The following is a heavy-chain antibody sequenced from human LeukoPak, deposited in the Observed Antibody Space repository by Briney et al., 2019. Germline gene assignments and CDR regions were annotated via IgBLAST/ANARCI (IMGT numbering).Heavy chain of an antibody. CDR1: GFTFSSYA. CDR3: AKVGHYYDSSGYGY. D-gene: IGHD3-22*01. CDR2: ITGSGART. J-gene: IGHJ4*02. V-gene: IGHV3-23*01. Sequence: GGSLRLSCAASGFTFSSYAMYWVRQTPGKGLEWVSLITGSGARTFYADSVKGRFTISRDNSKNTLYLQMNSLRAEDTAVYYCAKVGHYYDSSGYGYWGQGTLVTVSS.